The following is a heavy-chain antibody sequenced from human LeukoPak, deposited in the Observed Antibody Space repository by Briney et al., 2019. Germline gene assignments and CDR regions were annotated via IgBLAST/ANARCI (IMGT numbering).Heavy chain of an antibody. Sequence: SETLSLTCTVSGGSISSSSYYWGWIRQPPGKGLEWIGSIYYSGSTYYNPSLKSRVTISVDTSKNQFSLKLSSVTAADTAVYYCAREAAAEGWFDPWGQGTLVTVSS. CDR3: AREAAAEGWFDP. J-gene: IGHJ5*02. V-gene: IGHV4-39*07. CDR2: IYYSGST. D-gene: IGHD6-13*01. CDR1: GGSISSSSYY.